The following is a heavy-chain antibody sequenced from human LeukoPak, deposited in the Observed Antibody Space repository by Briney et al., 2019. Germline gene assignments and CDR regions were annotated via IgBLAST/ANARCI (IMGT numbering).Heavy chain of an antibody. CDR3: ARLSGWFDY. Sequence: PSETLSLTCTVSGGSISSYYWSWIRQPPGKGLEWIGYIYYSGSTNYNPSPKSRVTISVDTSKNQFSLKLSSVTAADTAVYYCARLSGWFDYWGQGTLVTVSS. CDR1: GGSISSYY. D-gene: IGHD6-19*01. J-gene: IGHJ4*02. V-gene: IGHV4-59*01. CDR2: IYYSGST.